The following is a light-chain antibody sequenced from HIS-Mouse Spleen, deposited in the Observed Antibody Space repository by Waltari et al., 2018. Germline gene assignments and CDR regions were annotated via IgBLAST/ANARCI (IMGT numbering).Light chain of an antibody. J-gene: IGLJ2*01. V-gene: IGLV3-10*01. Sequence: SYELTPPPPVSVSPGQTARLTCTGDALPKKYAYWYQQKSGQAPVLVIYEDSKRPSGIPERFSGSSSGTMATLTISGAQVEDEADYYCYSTDSSGNHRVFGGGTKLTVL. CDR2: EDS. CDR3: YSTDSSGNHRV. CDR1: ALPKKY.